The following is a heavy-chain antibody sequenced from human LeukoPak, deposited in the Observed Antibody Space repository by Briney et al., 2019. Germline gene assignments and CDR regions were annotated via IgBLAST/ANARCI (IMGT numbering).Heavy chain of an antibody. D-gene: IGHD6-19*01. Sequence: ASVTVSCKASGYTFTGYYMHWVRQAPGQGLEWMGWINPNSGGTNYAHKFQGRVTMTRDTSISTAYMELSRLRSDDTAVYDCAREYLAVAGLSFDYWGQGTLVTVSS. CDR3: AREYLAVAGLSFDY. CDR2: INPNSGGT. V-gene: IGHV1-2*02. CDR1: GYTFTGYY. J-gene: IGHJ4*02.